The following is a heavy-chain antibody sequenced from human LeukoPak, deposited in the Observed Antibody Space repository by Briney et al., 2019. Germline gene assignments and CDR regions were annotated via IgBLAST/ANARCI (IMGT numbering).Heavy chain of an antibody. Sequence: SETLSLTCTVSSGSISSDYWSWIRQPAGKGLEWIGRIFTSGSTSYNPSLKSRVTMSLDTSKNQFSLKLSSVTAADTAVYFCSRGGANDLWGQGTLVTVSS. J-gene: IGHJ5*02. V-gene: IGHV4-4*07. CDR2: IFTSGST. D-gene: IGHD4/OR15-4a*01. CDR1: SGSISSDY. CDR3: SRGGANDL.